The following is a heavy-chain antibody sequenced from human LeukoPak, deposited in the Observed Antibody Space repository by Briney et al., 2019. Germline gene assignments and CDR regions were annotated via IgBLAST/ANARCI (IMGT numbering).Heavy chain of an antibody. CDR1: GGSFSGYY. D-gene: IGHD6-19*01. Sequence: SETLSLTCAVYGGSFSGYYWSWIRQPPGKGPEWIGEINHSGSTNYNPSLKSRVTISVDTSKNQFSLKLSSVTAADTAVYYCARGAIHSSGRNIDYWGQGTLVTVSS. CDR2: INHSGST. J-gene: IGHJ4*02. CDR3: ARGAIHSSGRNIDY. V-gene: IGHV4-34*01.